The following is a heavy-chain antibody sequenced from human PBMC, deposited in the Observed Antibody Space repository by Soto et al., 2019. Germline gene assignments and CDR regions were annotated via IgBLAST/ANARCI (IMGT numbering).Heavy chain of an antibody. Sequence: ASVKVSCKASGYTFTTYDISWVRQAPGQGLEWMGRISTYNGNTNYPQSLQGRLTMTTDTSTTTAYMELRSLRSDDTAVYYCARDYYDSSGYYHPFDYWGQGTLVTVSS. CDR1: GYTFTTYD. J-gene: IGHJ4*02. D-gene: IGHD3-22*01. CDR3: ARDYYDSSGYYHPFDY. CDR2: ISTYNGNT. V-gene: IGHV1-18*01.